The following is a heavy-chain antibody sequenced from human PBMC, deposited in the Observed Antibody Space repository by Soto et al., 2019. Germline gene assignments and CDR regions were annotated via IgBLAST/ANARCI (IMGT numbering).Heavy chain of an antibody. CDR2: ISYDGSNK. Sequence: PGGSLRLSCAASGFTFSSYGMHWVRQAPGKGLEWVAVISYDGSNKYYADSVKGRFTISRDNSKNTLYLQMNSLRAEDTAVYYCARPQDYYDGSGYYYVGNNWFDPWGQGTLVTVSS. CDR3: ARPQDYYDGSGYYYVGNNWFDP. D-gene: IGHD3-22*01. J-gene: IGHJ5*02. CDR1: GFTFSSYG. V-gene: IGHV3-30*03.